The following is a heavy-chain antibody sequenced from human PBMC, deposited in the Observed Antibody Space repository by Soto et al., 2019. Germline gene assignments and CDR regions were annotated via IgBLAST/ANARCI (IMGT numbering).Heavy chain of an antibody. V-gene: IGHV1-69*13. CDR3: ARVGDYVWGSYRYGLDY. Sequence: ASVKVSCKASGGTFSSYAISWVRQAPGQGLEWMGGIIPIFGTANYAQKFQGRVTITADESTSTAYMELSSLRSEDTAVYYCARVGDYVWGSYRYGLDYWGQGTLVTASS. CDR1: GGTFSSYA. D-gene: IGHD3-16*02. CDR2: IIPIFGTA. J-gene: IGHJ4*02.